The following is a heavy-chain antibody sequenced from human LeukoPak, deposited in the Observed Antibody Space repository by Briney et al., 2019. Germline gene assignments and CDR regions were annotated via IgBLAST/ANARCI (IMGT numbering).Heavy chain of an antibody. Sequence: SVKVSCKSSGGTFSSYAIIWVRQAPGQGLEWMGGIIPIFGTANYAQKFQGRVTITADESTSTAYMELSSLRSEDTAVYYCARCSSTSCYAGHWFDPWGQGTLVTVSS. CDR2: IIPIFGTA. J-gene: IGHJ5*02. CDR1: GGTFSSYA. V-gene: IGHV1-69*13. D-gene: IGHD2-2*01. CDR3: ARCSSTSCYAGHWFDP.